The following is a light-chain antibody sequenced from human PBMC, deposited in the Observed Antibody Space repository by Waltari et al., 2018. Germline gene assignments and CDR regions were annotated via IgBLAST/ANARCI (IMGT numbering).Light chain of an antibody. CDR3: YSTDRTGKQRV. J-gene: IGLJ2*01. CDR2: EDN. Sequence: SYELTQPPSVSVSPGQTARITCSGDALPNKYGYWYQQKSGQAPVLVNYEDNKRRSGIPEGFSGSSSGTMVTLTISGAQVEDEGDYYCYSTDRTGKQRVFGGGTKLTVL. CDR1: ALPNKY. V-gene: IGLV3-10*01.